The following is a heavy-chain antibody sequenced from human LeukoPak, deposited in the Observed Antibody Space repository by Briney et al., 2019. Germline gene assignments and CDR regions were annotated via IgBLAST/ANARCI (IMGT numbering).Heavy chain of an antibody. V-gene: IGHV4-34*01. D-gene: IGHD4-17*01. Sequence: KPSETLSLTCAVYGGSFSGYYWSWIRRPPGKGLEWIGEINHSGNTNYNPSLKSRVTISVDTSKNQISLNLNSVTAADTAAYYCARAEVTTWNYWGQGTLVTVSS. J-gene: IGHJ4*02. CDR2: INHSGNT. CDR3: ARAEVTTWNY. CDR1: GGSFSGYY.